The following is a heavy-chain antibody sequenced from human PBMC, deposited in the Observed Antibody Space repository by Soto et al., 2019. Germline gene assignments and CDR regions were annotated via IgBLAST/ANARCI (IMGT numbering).Heavy chain of an antibody. V-gene: IGHV3-43*01. J-gene: IGHJ6*02. Sequence: EVQLVESGGVVVQPGGSLRLSCAASGFTFDDYTMHWVRQAPGKGLEWVSLISWDGGSTYYADSVKGRFTISRDNSKNSLYLQMNSLRTEDTALYYCAKDASGLAYYYYGMDVWGQGTTVTVSS. CDR2: ISWDGGST. CDR1: GFTFDDYT. D-gene: IGHD3-3*01. CDR3: AKDASGLAYYYYGMDV.